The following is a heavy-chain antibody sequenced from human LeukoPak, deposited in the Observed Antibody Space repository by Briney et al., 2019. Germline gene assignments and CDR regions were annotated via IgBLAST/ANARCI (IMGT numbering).Heavy chain of an antibody. V-gene: IGHV3-30-3*01. CDR3: ARVSYYYGSGFQQNAFDI. CDR1: GFTFSSYA. Sequence: GGSLRLSCAASGFTFSSYAMHWVRQAPGKGLEWVAVISYDGSNKYYADSVKGRFTISRDNSKNTLYLQMNSLRAEDTAVYYCARVSYYYGSGFQQNAFDIWGQGTMVTVSS. CDR2: ISYDGSNK. D-gene: IGHD3-10*01. J-gene: IGHJ3*02.